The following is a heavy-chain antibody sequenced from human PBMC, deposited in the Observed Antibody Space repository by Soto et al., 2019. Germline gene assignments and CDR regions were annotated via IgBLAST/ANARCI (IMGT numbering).Heavy chain of an antibody. V-gene: IGHV3-21*01. Sequence: EVQLVESGGGLVKPGESLRLSCVASGFTFSDSAMNWVRQAPGKGLEWVSSITHSSSSLSYADSVKGRFTISRDNAQKSLYLEMNSLRPEDTAVYYCARGGGSFSYWGQGTLVPVSS. CDR3: ARGGGSFSY. D-gene: IGHD1-26*01. CDR2: ITHSSSSL. J-gene: IGHJ4*02. CDR1: GFTFSDSA.